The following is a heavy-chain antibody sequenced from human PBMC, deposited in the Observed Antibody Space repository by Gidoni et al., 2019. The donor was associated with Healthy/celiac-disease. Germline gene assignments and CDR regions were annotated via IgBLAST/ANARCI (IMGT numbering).Heavy chain of an antibody. V-gene: IGHV4-59*01. D-gene: IGHD1-26*01. CDR2: IYYSGST. J-gene: IGHJ3*02. CDR3: ARVGATTDWAFDI. Sequence: QVQLQESGPGLVKPSETLSLTCTVSGGSISSYYWSWIRQPPGKGLEWIGYIYYSGSTNYNPSLKSRVTISVDTSKNQFSLKLSSVTAADTAVYYCARVGATTDWAFDIWGQGTMVTVSS. CDR1: GGSISSYY.